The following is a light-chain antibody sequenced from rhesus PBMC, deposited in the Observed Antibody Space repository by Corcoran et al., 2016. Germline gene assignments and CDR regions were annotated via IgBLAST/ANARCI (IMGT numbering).Light chain of an antibody. J-gene: IGKJ2*01. Sequence: ETVMMQSPATLSLSPGERATLSCRASQCVGSRLAWYQQKLGQAPRLLIYYSSTRATAIPDMCSGSGSGTDFTLTISSLDPEDIGVYYCQRYDDWPYSFGQGTKVEIK. V-gene: IGKV3-42*03. CDR1: QCVGSR. CDR2: YSS. CDR3: QRYDDWPYS.